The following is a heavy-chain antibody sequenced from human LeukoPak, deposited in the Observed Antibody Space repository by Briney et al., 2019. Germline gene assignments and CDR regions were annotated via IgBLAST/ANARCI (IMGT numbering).Heavy chain of an antibody. Sequence: PGGSLRLSCAASGFTVSSNYMSWVRQAPGKGLEWVSVIYSGGSTYYADSVKGRFPISRDNSKNTLYLQMNSLRAEDTAVYYCARLWFGEYYFDYWGQGTLVTVSS. CDR2: IYSGGST. V-gene: IGHV3-53*01. CDR3: ARLWFGEYYFDY. J-gene: IGHJ4*02. D-gene: IGHD3-10*01. CDR1: GFTVSSNY.